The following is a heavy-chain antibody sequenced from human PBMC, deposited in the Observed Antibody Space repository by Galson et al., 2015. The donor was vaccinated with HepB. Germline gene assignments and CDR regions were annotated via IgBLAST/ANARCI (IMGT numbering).Heavy chain of an antibody. D-gene: IGHD4-17*01. Sequence: QSGAEVKKPGESLRISCKGSGYSFTSYWISWVRQMPGKGLEWMGRIDPSDSYTNYSPSFQGHVTISADKSISTAYLQWSSLKASDTAMYYCATETDYGALQGSEGTDYWGQGTLVTVSS. CDR3: ATETDYGALQGSEGTDY. CDR1: GYSFTSYW. CDR2: IDPSDSYT. V-gene: IGHV5-10-1*01. J-gene: IGHJ4*02.